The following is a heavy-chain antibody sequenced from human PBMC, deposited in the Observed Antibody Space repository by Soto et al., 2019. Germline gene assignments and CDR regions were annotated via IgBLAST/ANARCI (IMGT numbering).Heavy chain of an antibody. V-gene: IGHV4-31*03. J-gene: IGHJ3*02. D-gene: IGHD3-3*01. CDR1: GGSISSGGYY. CDR3: ARGDKHRFWSGPDAFDI. CDR2: IYYSGST. Sequence: QVQLQESGPGLVKPSQTLSLTCTVSGGSISSGGYYWSWIRQHPWKGLEWIGYIYYSGSTYYNPSLKSRVTISVDTSKNQFSLKLSSVTAADTAVYYCARGDKHRFWSGPDAFDIWGQGTMVTVSS.